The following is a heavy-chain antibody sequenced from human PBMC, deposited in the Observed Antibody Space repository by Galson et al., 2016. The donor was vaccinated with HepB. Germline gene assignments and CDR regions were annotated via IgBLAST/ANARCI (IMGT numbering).Heavy chain of an antibody. J-gene: IGHJ3*02. CDR3: ASYLVQSWAGSDAFDT. Sequence: ETLSLSCAVSGDSISRNNWWSWVRQPPGKRLEWIGEIFHSGSTNYNPSLKSRVTMSVDKSKNHVSLNLVSVTAADTAMYYCASYLVQSWAGSDAFDTWGLVTMVTASS. CDR2: IFHSGST. V-gene: IGHV4-4*02. D-gene: IGHD6-13*01. CDR1: GDSISRNNW.